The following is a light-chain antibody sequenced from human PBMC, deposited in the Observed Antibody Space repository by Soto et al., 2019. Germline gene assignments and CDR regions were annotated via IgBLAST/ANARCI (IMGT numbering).Light chain of an antibody. CDR3: QQYGTSLSIT. Sequence: EIVLSQYPGTLSLSPGERATLSCRASQSITSNFLAWYQKKPGQSPMLLIYGASRRAKGIPDRFSGSGSGTDFSLTISRLEPEDFAVYYCQQYGTSLSITFGQGTRL. CDR1: QSITSNF. V-gene: IGKV3-20*01. J-gene: IGKJ5*01. CDR2: GAS.